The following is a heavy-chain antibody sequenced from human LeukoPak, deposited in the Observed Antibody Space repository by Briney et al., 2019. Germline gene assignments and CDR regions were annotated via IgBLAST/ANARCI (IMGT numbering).Heavy chain of an antibody. J-gene: IGHJ3*02. Sequence: GGSLRLSCAASGFTFSSYAMSWVRQAPGKGLEYVSGISSYGGSTNYANSVKGRFTISRDNSKNTLYLQMGSMRVEDMAVYYCATVLLRFGDLGSAFDIWGQGTMVTVSS. CDR1: GFTFSSYA. V-gene: IGHV3-64*01. CDR2: ISSYGGST. CDR3: ATVLLRFGDLGSAFDI. D-gene: IGHD3-10*01.